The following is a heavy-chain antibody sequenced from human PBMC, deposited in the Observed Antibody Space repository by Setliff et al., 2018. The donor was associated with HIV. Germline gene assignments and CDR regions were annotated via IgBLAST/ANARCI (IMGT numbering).Heavy chain of an antibody. CDR2: IYYSGST. Sequence: SETLSLTCTVSGGSISSINYYWGWIRQPPGKGLEWIASIYYSGSTYYNPSLKSRITISVDTSKNQFSLRLSSVTAADTAVYYCARQGLVLVPASIDWRLPPSPIDYWGQGALVTVSS. CDR1: GGSISSINYY. V-gene: IGHV4-39*01. CDR3: ARQGLVLVPASIDWRLPPSPIDY. J-gene: IGHJ4*02. D-gene: IGHD2-2*01.